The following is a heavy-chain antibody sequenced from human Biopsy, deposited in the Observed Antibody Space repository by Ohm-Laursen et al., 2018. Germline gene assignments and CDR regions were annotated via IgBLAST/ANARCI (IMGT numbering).Heavy chain of an antibody. CDR3: ARRGSGGRSFDY. V-gene: IGHV4-4*07. CDR1: GGSLSSYS. Sequence: GTLSLTCTVSGGSLSSYSWSWIRQPAGKGLEWIGQIYTSGITNYNPSLKSRVTISVDTSKNQISLKLGSVTVADTAVFYCARRGSGGRSFDYWGQGSLVTVSS. D-gene: IGHD2-15*01. J-gene: IGHJ4*02. CDR2: IYTSGIT.